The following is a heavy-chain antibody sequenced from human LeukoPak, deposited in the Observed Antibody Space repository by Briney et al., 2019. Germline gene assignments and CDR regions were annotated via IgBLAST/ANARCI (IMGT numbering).Heavy chain of an antibody. V-gene: IGHV4-39*01. Sequence: SETLSLTCTVSGVSISSSNSYWGWIRQPPGKGLEWIGSIYYTGNTYYNPSLKSRVTISVDKSKNQFSLKLSSVTAADTAVYYCARQAVSYYYDSSGYCYFDYWGQGTLVTVSS. D-gene: IGHD3-22*01. CDR3: ARQAVSYYYDSSGYCYFDY. J-gene: IGHJ4*02. CDR2: IYYTGNT. CDR1: GVSISSSNSY.